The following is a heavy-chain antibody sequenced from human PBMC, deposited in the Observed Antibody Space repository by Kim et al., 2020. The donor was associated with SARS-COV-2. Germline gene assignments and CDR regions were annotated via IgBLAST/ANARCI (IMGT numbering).Heavy chain of an antibody. D-gene: IGHD5-18*01. CDR2: IYSGGST. J-gene: IGHJ4*02. CDR3: ARGRGDTAIGPFGY. V-gene: IGHV3-53*01. Sequence: GGSLRLSCAASGFTVSSNYMSWVRQAPGKGLEWVSVIYSGGSTYYADSVKGRFTISRDNSKNTLYLQMNSLRAEDTAVYYCARGRGDTAIGPFGYWGQGTLVTVSS. CDR1: GFTVSSNY.